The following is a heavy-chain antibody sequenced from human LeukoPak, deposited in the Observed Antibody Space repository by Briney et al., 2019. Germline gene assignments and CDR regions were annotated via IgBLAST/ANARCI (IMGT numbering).Heavy chain of an antibody. V-gene: IGHV3-64*01. Sequence: GGSLRLSCAASGFTFSSYAMHWVRQAPGKGLEYVSTISDNGGSTFYANSVKGRFTISRDNSKNTLYLQMGSLRPEDMAVYYCARALIAARPDSLFDYWGQGTLVTVST. CDR1: GFTFSSYA. CDR3: ARALIAARPDSLFDY. D-gene: IGHD6-6*01. CDR2: ISDNGGST. J-gene: IGHJ4*02.